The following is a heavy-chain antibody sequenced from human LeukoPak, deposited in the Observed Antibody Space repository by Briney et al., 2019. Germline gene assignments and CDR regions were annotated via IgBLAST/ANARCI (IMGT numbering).Heavy chain of an antibody. CDR3: ARGGGITGTHFDY. J-gene: IGHJ4*02. D-gene: IGHD1-20*01. Sequence: TSETLSLTCTVSGGSITSRSNYWGWIRQPPGKGLEWIGSINYSGSTYYNPSLKSRVTISVDKSKNQFSLKLSSVTAADTAVYYCARGGGITGTHFDYWGQGTLVTVSS. CDR1: GGSITSRSNY. CDR2: INYSGST. V-gene: IGHV4-39*07.